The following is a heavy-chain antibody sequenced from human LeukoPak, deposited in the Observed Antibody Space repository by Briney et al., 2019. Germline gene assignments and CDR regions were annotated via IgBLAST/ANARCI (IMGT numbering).Heavy chain of an antibody. Sequence: ASVTVSFKATVYTFTSYVISWLRQPPAQGLEWMGWIRGYNGNPNYAQKRQGRVTMTPDTSTSTAYMELRSLRADDTAVYYCGRSYSSSHPDWFDPWGQGTLVTVSS. CDR2: IRGYNGNP. J-gene: IGHJ5*02. V-gene: IGHV1-18*01. CDR3: GRSYSSSHPDWFDP. CDR1: VYTFTSYV. D-gene: IGHD6-6*01.